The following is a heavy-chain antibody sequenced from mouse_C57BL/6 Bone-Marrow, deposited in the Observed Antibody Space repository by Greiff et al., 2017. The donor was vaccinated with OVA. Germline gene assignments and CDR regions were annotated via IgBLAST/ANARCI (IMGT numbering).Heavy chain of an antibody. J-gene: IGHJ3*01. CDR2: INPNNGGT. CDR1: GYTFTDYY. V-gene: IGHV1-26*01. CDR3: AREGVY. Sequence: EVQLQQSGPELVKPGASVKISCKASGYTFTDYYMNWVKQSHGKSLEWIGDINPNNGGTSYNQKFKGKATLTVDKSSSTAYMELRSLTSEDSAVYYCAREGVYWGQGTLVTVSA.